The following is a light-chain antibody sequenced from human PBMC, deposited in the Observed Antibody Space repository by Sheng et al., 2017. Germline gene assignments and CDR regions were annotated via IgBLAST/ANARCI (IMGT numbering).Light chain of an antibody. V-gene: IGKV3-15*01. CDR2: GAS. CDR1: QTVSSN. CDR3: QQYNDWPLT. Sequence: VMTQSPTTLSVSPGERVTLSCRASQTVSSNLAWYHQKPGQAPRLLMYGASTRATGIPARFSGSGSGTEFTLTISSLQSEDFAVYYCQQYNDWPLTFGGGTKVEFK. J-gene: IGKJ4*01.